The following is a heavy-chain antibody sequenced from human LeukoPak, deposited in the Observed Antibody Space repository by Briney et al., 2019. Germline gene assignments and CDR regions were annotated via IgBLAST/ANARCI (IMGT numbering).Heavy chain of an antibody. CDR2: INHSGST. Sequence: SETLSLTCAVYGGSFSGYYWSWIRQPPGKGLEWIGEINHSGSTNHNPSLKSRVTISVDTSKNQFSLKLSSVTAADTAVYYCARGRLVYYYYYGMDVWGQGTTVTVSS. CDR1: GGSFSGYY. CDR3: ARGRLVYYYYYGMDV. D-gene: IGHD6-19*01. V-gene: IGHV4-34*01. J-gene: IGHJ6*02.